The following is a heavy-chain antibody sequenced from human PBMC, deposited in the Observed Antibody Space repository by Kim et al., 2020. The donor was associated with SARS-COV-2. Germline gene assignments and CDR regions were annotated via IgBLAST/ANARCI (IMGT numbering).Heavy chain of an antibody. D-gene: IGHD3-3*01. CDR1: GFAFSSYA. Sequence: GGSLRLSCAASGFAFSSYAMNWVRQAPGKGLEWVSDITNSGSNRYYAASVKGRFTISRDNAKNSLYLQMNTLRAEDTGVYYCARAMVKFGFWSDYHRGEVGVWGQGTPVTVSS. V-gene: IGHV3-48*03. CDR2: ITNSGSNR. CDR3: ARAMVKFGFWSDYHRGEVGV. J-gene: IGHJ6*02.